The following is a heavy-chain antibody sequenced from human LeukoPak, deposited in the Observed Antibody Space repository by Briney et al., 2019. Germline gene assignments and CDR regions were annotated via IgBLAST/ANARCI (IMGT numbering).Heavy chain of an antibody. D-gene: IGHD6-13*01. CDR2: IIPIFGTA. Sequence: VASVKVSCKASGDTFSSYAISWVRQAPGQGLEWMGGIIPIFGTANYAQKFQGRVTITADESTSTAYMELSGLRSEDTAVYYCARAAAAGTSAFDIWGQGTMVTVSS. CDR1: GDTFSSYA. CDR3: ARAAAAGTSAFDI. V-gene: IGHV1-69*13. J-gene: IGHJ3*02.